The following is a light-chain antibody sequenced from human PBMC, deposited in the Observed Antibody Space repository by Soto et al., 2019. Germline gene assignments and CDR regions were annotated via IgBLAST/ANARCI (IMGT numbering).Light chain of an antibody. CDR1: QDISND. J-gene: IGKJ2*01. CDR2: ARS. V-gene: IGKV1-17*01. CDR3: LQHNSYPYT. Sequence: DIQMTQSPSSLSASVGDRVTITCRACQDISNDLGWHQQKPGKAPKRLIYARSSLQRGVPSRFSCSGSGTEFTLTINGLQPEYFATYYCLQHNSYPYTLGQGTKLQIK.